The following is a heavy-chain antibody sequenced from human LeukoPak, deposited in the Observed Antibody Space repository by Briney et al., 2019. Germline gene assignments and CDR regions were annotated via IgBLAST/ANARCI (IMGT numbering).Heavy chain of an antibody. CDR2: IYPGDSDT. J-gene: IGHJ3*02. V-gene: IGHV5-51*01. CDR3: ARLYNSGWYDSTRGSFDI. CDR1: GYIFTSCS. Sequence: GESLKISCKGSGYIFTSCSIGWVRQMPGKGLEWMGIIYPGDSDTRYSPSFQGQVTISADKSISTAYLQWSSLKASDTAMYYCARLYNSGWYDSTRGSFDIWGQGTMVTVSS. D-gene: IGHD6-19*01.